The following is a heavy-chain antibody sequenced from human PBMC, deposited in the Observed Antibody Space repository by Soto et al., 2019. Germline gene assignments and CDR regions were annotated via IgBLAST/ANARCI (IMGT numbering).Heavy chain of an antibody. CDR3: ARVKGDYLWGSYRPDSCFDP. V-gene: IGHV4-4*02. Sequence: QVQLQASGPGLVKPSGTLSLTGAVSSGSISSSTWWIWVRQPPGKGLEWIGELYHRGSLNYNPSLTSRVTTSVDKSKNQFSLKLSSVTAADTAVYYCARVKGDYLWGSYRPDSCFDPWGQGTLVTVSA. J-gene: IGHJ5*02. D-gene: IGHD3-16*02. CDR1: SGSISSSTW. CDR2: LYHRGSL.